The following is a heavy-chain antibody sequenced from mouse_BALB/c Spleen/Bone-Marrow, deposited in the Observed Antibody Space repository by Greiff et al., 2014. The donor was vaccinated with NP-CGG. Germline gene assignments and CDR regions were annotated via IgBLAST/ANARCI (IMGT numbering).Heavy chain of an antibody. CDR2: IGHANGNT. V-gene: IGHV14-3*02. Sequence: VHVKQSGAELVKPGASVKLSCTASGFNIKDTYMHWVKQRPEQGLEWIGRIGHANGNTKYDPKFQGKATITADTSSNTAYLQLSSLTSEDTAVYYCAMYYYGSSLFAYWGQGTLVTVSA. CDR1: GFNIKDTY. J-gene: IGHJ3*01. CDR3: AMYYYGSSLFAY. D-gene: IGHD1-1*01.